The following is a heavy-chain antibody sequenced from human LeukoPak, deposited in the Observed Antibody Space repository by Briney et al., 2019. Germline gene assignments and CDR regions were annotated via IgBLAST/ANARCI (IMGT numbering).Heavy chain of an antibody. CDR3: ARGNFWTTNYYMDV. V-gene: IGHV1-69*13. D-gene: IGHD3/OR15-3a*01. CDR2: IIPIFGTA. J-gene: IGHJ6*03. Sequence: RASVKVSCKASGGTFSSYAISWVRQAPGQGLEWMGGIIPIFGTANYAQKFRGRVRITADESTSTAYMELSSLRSEDTAVYYCARGNFWTTNYYMDVWGKGTTVTVSS. CDR1: GGTFSSYA.